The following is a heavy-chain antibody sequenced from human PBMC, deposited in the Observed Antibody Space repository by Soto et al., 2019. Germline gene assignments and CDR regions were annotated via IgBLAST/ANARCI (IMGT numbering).Heavy chain of an antibody. CDR3: ATLTPLRGAMISNTNFDF. D-gene: IGHD3-10*01. J-gene: IGHJ4*01. V-gene: IGHV1-24*01. CDR1: GHTLTVFP. CDR2: FDPEGGEP. Sequence: VKVARQISGHTLTVFPILCRSLAPRKGPEWMGGFDPEGGEPIYAQKWHGRVTVTEDTVTDTAYMELSGLKSDDTAVYYCATLTPLRGAMISNTNFDFWGHGTPVTVTS.